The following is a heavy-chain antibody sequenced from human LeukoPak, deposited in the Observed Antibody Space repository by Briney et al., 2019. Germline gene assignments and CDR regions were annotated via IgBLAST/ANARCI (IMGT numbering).Heavy chain of an antibody. CDR1: GGSISSGGYY. CDR3: ASYCSSTSCSQQDKVFPAIGSGFDY. V-gene: IGHV4-31*03. D-gene: IGHD2-2*01. Sequence: SQTLSLTCTVSGGSISSGGYYWSWIRQHPGKGLEWIGYIYYSGSTYYNPSLKSRLTISVDTSKNQFSLKLSSVTAADTAVYYCASYCSSTSCSQQDKVFPAIGSGFDYWGQGTLVTVSS. J-gene: IGHJ4*02. CDR2: IYYSGST.